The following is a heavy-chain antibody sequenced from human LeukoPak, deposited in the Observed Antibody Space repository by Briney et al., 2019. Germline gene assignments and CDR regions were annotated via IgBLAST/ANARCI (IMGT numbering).Heavy chain of an antibody. CDR2: MNPNSGNT. D-gene: IGHD3-10*01. V-gene: IGHV1-8*02. CDR3: AREVAKGGRDSGFDY. J-gene: IGHJ4*02. Sequence: ASVKVSCKASGYTFNTYGITWVRQAPGQGLEWMGWMNPNSGNTGYAQKFQGRVTMTRNTSISTAYMELSSLRSEDTAVYYCAREVAKGGRDSGFDYWGQGTLVTVSS. CDR1: GYTFNTYG.